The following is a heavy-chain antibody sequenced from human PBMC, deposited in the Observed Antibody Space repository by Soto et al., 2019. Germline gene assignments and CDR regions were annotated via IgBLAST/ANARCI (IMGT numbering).Heavy chain of an antibody. Sequence: QVQLQESGPGLLKPSGTLSLTCAVSGGSISGSAWWTWVRQPPGKGLEWIGESYHSGSTNYNPSLKSRVPISVDKSKNHLSLKLRSVTAADTAVYYCARNDGNSDFDYWGQGTLVTVSS. V-gene: IGHV4-4*02. J-gene: IGHJ4*02. CDR2: SYHSGST. D-gene: IGHD1-1*01. CDR3: ARNDGNSDFDY. CDR1: GGSISGSAW.